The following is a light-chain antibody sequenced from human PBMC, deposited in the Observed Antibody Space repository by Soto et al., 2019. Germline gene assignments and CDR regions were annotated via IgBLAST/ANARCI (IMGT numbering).Light chain of an antibody. V-gene: IGLV1-51*02. Sequence: QSVLTQPPSVSAAPGQKVTISCSGSNSNIGNNYVAWYQQLPGTAPKLIMYENNKRPSGIPDRFSGSKSGTSATLGITGLQTGDDADYYCETWDNSRYAVVFGGGTKLTVL. CDR3: ETWDNSRYAVV. J-gene: IGLJ2*01. CDR2: ENN. CDR1: NSNIGNNY.